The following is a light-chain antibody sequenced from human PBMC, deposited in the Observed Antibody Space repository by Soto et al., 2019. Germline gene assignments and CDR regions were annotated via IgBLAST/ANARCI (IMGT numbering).Light chain of an antibody. V-gene: IGKV1-6*01. CDR1: QDIRNY. Sequence: AVQMTQSPSSLSASVGDRVTITCRASQDIRNYLGWYQQKPGKAPKLLIYGASSLQSGVPSRFAGSGSGTDFTLTISSLQPEDIATYYCQHYDHLPITFGQGTRLEIK. J-gene: IGKJ5*01. CDR3: QHYDHLPIT. CDR2: GAS.